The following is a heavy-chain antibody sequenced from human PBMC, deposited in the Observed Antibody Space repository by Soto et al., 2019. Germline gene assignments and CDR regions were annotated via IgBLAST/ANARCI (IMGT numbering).Heavy chain of an antibody. CDR1: GGSISSYY. Sequence: TLSLTCTVSGGSISSYYWSWIRQPPGKGLEWIGYIFYSGSTNYNPSLKSRVTISVDASKNQFSLKLSSVTAADTAVYYCARVGYCSGGSCYYEHYFDYWGQGTLVTVSS. CDR3: ARVGYCSGGSCYYEHYFDY. V-gene: IGHV4-59*01. CDR2: IFYSGST. D-gene: IGHD2-15*01. J-gene: IGHJ4*02.